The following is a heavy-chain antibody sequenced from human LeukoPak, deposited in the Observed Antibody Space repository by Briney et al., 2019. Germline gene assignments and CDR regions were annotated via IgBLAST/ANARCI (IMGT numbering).Heavy chain of an antibody. Sequence: GGSLRLSCVGSGFTFSSYWMSWVRQAPGKGLEWVANIKEYGSEKYYVDSVKGRFTASRDDAKNSLYLRMTSLRAEDTAVYYCARHLVEGYTRKWFDLWGQGTLVTVSS. CDR2: IKEYGSEK. D-gene: IGHD5-12*01. CDR3: ARHLVEGYTRKWFDL. V-gene: IGHV3-7*01. J-gene: IGHJ5*02. CDR1: GFTFSSYW.